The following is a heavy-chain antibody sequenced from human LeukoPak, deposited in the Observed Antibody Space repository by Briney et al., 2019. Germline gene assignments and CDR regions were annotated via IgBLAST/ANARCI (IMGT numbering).Heavy chain of an antibody. Sequence: SGGSLRLSCAASGFTFINYWMSWVRQAPGKGLEWVSAISANGGSTYYADSVRGRFTISRDNSKNTLYLQMNSLRAEDTAVYYCARDPRDFLTGFNYFDLWGRGTLVTVSS. CDR3: ARDPRDFLTGFNYFDL. J-gene: IGHJ2*01. CDR1: GFTFINYW. CDR2: ISANGGST. D-gene: IGHD3-9*01. V-gene: IGHV3-23*01.